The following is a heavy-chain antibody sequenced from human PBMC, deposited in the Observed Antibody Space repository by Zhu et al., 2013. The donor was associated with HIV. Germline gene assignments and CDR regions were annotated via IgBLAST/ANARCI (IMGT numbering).Heavy chain of an antibody. J-gene: IGHJ4*02. Sequence: QVQLVQSGAEVKKPGSSVKVSCKASGGIFNTYGISWVRQAPGQGLEWMGGIIPIFGTANYAQKFQGRVTITADKSTSTAYMELSSLRSEDTAVYYCASSIYNWNSPDYWGQGTLVTVSS. D-gene: IGHD1-7*01. CDR2: IIPIFGTA. CDR1: GGIFNTYG. V-gene: IGHV1-69*06. CDR3: ASSIYNWNSPDY.